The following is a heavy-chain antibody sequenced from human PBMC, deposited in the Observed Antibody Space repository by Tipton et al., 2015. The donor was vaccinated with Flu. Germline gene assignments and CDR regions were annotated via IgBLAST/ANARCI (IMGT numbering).Heavy chain of an antibody. CDR3: ARDAYGGNSGVDY. D-gene: IGHD4-23*01. CDR2: ISYDGSNK. CDR1: GFTFSSYA. Sequence: SLRLSCAASGFTFSSYAMHWVRQAPGKGLEWVAVISYDGSNKYYADSVKGRFTISRDSSKNTLYLQMNSLRAEDTAVYYCARDAYGGNSGVDYWGQGTLVTVSS. V-gene: IGHV3-30*01. J-gene: IGHJ4*02.